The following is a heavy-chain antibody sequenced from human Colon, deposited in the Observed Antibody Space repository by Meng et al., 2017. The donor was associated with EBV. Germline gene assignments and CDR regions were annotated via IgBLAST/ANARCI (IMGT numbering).Heavy chain of an antibody. CDR1: GGSSRSSHYY. D-gene: IGHD3-10*01. V-gene: IGHV4-39*01. J-gene: IGHJ4*02. CDR3: ARRRGGSGRDC. CDR2: IYHSGST. Sequence: HQQAQVSGPGLVTPSETLSCTCTVSGGSSRSSHYYWGWVRQPPGKGLQWIGTIYHSGSTSYNPSLQSRVTMFVDTSKNQFSLMLTSVTATDTAVYYCARRRGGSGRDCWGQGTLVTVSS.